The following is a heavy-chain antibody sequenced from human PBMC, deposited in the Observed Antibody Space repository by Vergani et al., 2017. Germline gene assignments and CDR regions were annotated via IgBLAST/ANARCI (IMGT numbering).Heavy chain of an antibody. Sequence: EVQLVQSGAEVKKPGESLRISCKGSGYSFTSYWISWVRQMPGKGLEWMGRIDPSYSYTNYSPSFQGHVTISADKSISTAYLQWSSLKASDTAMYYCARVRHYYDILTGDVDAFDIWGQGTMVTVSS. CDR2: IDPSYSYT. CDR1: GYSFTSYW. J-gene: IGHJ3*02. CDR3: ARVRHYYDILTGDVDAFDI. V-gene: IGHV5-10-1*01. D-gene: IGHD3-9*01.